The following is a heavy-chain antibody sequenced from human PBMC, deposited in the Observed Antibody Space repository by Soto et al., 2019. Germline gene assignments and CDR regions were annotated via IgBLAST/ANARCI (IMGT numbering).Heavy chain of an antibody. CDR3: ARYYYDSSGYTDFDY. J-gene: IGHJ4*02. V-gene: IGHV4-59*08. CDR2: IYYSGST. Sequence: SETLSLTCSVSGGSISSYDWSWIRQPPGKGLEWIGYIYYSGSTNYNPSLKSRVTISVDTSKNQFSLKLSSVTAADTAVYYCARYYYDSSGYTDFDYWGQGTLVTVSS. D-gene: IGHD3-22*01. CDR1: GGSISSYD.